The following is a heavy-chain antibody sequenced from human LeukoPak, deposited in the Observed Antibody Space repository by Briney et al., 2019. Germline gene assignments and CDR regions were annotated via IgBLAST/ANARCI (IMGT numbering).Heavy chain of an antibody. CDR3: ARDRSGWYGGDFDY. CDR1: GGSISSSSYY. J-gene: IGHJ4*02. CDR2: LSYYGST. Sequence: PSETLSLTCTVSGGSISSSSYYWGWIRQPPGKGLEWIGSLSYYGSTSYNPSLKSRVTMSVDTSKNQFSLKLSSVTAADTAVYYCARDRSGWYGGDFDYWGQGTLVTVSS. V-gene: IGHV4-39*07. D-gene: IGHD6-19*01.